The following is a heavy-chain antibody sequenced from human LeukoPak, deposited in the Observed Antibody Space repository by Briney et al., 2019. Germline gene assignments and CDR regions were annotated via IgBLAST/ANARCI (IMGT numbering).Heavy chain of an antibody. J-gene: IGHJ4*02. CDR3: ASPYYYDSSGYYYFDY. CDR2: IYYSGST. D-gene: IGHD3-22*01. Sequence: SETLSLTCTVSGGSISSSSYYWGWIRQPPGKGLEWIGSIYYSGSTYYNLSLKSRVTISVDTSKNQFSLKLSSVTAADTAVYYCASPYYYDSSGYYYFDYWGQGTLVTVSS. CDR1: GGSISSSSYY. V-gene: IGHV4-39*01.